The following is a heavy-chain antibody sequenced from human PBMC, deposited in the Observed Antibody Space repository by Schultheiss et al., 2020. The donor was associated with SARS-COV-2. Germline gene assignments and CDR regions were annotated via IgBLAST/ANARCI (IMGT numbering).Heavy chain of an antibody. D-gene: IGHD3-22*01. V-gene: IGHV4-39*01. CDR1: GGSISSSSYY. Sequence: SQTLSLTCTVSGGSISSSSYYWGWIRQPPGKGLEWIGSIYYSGSIYYNPSLKSRVTISVDTSENQFSLRLNSVTAADTAVYYCTRQRPHYYYDGGNYYEPWGRGTLVTVSS. CDR3: TRQRPHYYYDGGNYYEP. CDR2: IYYSGSI. J-gene: IGHJ4*02.